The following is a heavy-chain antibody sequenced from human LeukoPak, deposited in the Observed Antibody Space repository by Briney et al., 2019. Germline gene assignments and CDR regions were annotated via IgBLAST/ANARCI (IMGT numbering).Heavy chain of an antibody. V-gene: IGHV4-39*07. CDR1: GGSTSSTNYY. CDR2: IYYNGRA. Sequence: SETLSLICSVSGGSTSSTNYYWGWIRQPPGKGLECIGSIYYNGRAYYNPSLKSRVTISVDTSKNQFFLKLSSVTAADTAVYYCARVPSGEAARLSFDYWGQGTLVTVSS. D-gene: IGHD6-6*01. CDR3: ARVPSGEAARLSFDY. J-gene: IGHJ4*02.